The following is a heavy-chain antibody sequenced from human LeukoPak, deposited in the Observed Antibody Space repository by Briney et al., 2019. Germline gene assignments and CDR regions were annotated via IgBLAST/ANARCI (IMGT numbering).Heavy chain of an antibody. V-gene: IGHV4-34*01. CDR2: INHSGST. D-gene: IGHD3-10*01. CDR1: GGSFSGYY. J-gene: IGHJ4*02. CDR3: PWTYGSGSYYNDY. Sequence: PSETLSLTCAVYGGSFSGYYWSWIRQPPGKGLEWIGEINHSGSTNYNPSLKSRVTISVDTSKNQFSLKLSSVTAADTAVYYCPWTYGSGSYYNDYWGQGTLVTVSS.